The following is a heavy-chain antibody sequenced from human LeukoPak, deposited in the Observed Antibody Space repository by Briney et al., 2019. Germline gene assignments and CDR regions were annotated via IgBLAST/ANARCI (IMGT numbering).Heavy chain of an antibody. CDR3: ARDLRIVSGSYLDY. J-gene: IGHJ4*02. CDR1: RFSFRNYY. V-gene: IGHV3-74*03. Sequence: GGSLRLSCAASRFSFRNYYMYWVRQAPGKGLVWFARISPDGKTTAYADSVQGRVSISRDNAQHILYLQMNSLRAEDTAIYYCARDLRIVSGSYLDYWGQGTLVTVSS. D-gene: IGHD1-26*01. CDR2: ISPDGKTT.